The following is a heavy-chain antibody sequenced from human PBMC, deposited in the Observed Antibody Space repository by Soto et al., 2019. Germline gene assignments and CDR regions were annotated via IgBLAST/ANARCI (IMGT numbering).Heavy chain of an antibody. CDR1: NYSIRSATD. CDR2: IFHSGNT. J-gene: IGHJ5*02. CDR3: ARMILGTPNWIDP. Sequence: SETLSLTCVVSNYSIRSATDWGWIWHPPGKGLEWVGSIFHSGNTYSNPSLKSRVTISVDTSKNQFSLKLRSVTAADTAMYYCARMILGTPNWIDPWGHGILVTVSS. V-gene: IGHV4-38-2*01. D-gene: IGHD3-16*01.